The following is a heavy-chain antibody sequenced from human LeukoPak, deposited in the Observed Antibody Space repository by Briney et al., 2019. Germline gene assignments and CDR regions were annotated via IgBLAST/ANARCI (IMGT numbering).Heavy chain of an antibody. CDR2: ISYDGSNK. Sequence: GGSLRLSCAASGFTFCSYAMHWVRQAPGKGLEWVAVISYDGSNKYYADSVKGRFTISRDNSRNTLYLQMNSLRAEDTAVYYCARDLGASYYNAMDVWGPGTTVTVSS. V-gene: IGHV3-30*04. CDR1: GFTFCSYA. J-gene: IGHJ6*02. CDR3: ARDLGASYYNAMDV.